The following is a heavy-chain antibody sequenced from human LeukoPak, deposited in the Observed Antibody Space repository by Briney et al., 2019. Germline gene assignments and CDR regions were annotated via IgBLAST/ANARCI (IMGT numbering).Heavy chain of an antibody. Sequence: NPSETLSLTCTVSGGSISSGSYYWSWIRQPAGKGLEWIGRIYTSGSTNYNPSLKSRVTISVDTSKNQFSLKLSSVTAADTAVYYCALTPDYYDSSGYHPLEYWGQGTLLSVSS. CDR3: ALTPDYYDSSGYHPLEY. CDR1: GGSISSGSYY. D-gene: IGHD3-22*01. V-gene: IGHV4-61*02. J-gene: IGHJ4*02. CDR2: IYTSGST.